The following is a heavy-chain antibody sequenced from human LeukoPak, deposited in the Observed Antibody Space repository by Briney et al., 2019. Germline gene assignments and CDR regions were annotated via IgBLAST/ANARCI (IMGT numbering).Heavy chain of an antibody. J-gene: IGHJ6*04. CDR3: AKDTTCSSTSCLAYYYYGMDV. V-gene: IGHV3-30*18. Sequence: PGRSLRLSCPASGFTFSSYGMHCVRQAPGNGLEWEAFISYDGSNKYYADSMKGRFTISRDSAKNTLYLQMNSLRAEDTGVYYCAKDTTCSSTSCLAYYYYGMDVWGKGTTVTVSS. CDR1: GFTFSSYG. D-gene: IGHD2-2*01. CDR2: ISYDGSNK.